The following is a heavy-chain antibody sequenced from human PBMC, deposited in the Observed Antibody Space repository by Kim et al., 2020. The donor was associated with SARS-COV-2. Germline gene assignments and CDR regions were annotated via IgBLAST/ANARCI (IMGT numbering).Heavy chain of an antibody. Sequence: SETLSLTCAVYGGSFSGYYWSWIRQPPGKGLEWIGEINHSGSTNYNPSLKSRVTISVDTSKNQFSLKLSSVTAADTAVYYCARTPTKHQITMVRGPGSGPFDYWGQGTLVTVSS. J-gene: IGHJ4*02. CDR3: ARTPTKHQITMVRGPGSGPFDY. CDR2: INHSGST. D-gene: IGHD3-10*01. CDR1: GGSFSGYY. V-gene: IGHV4-34*01.